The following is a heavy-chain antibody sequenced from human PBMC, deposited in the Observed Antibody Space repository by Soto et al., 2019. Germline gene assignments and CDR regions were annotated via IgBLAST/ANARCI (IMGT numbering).Heavy chain of an antibody. CDR2: IYYSGST. D-gene: IGHD2-8*01. J-gene: IGHJ4*02. V-gene: IGHV4-39*01. CDR1: GGSISSSSYY. CDR3: QWCMLPGMVDY. Sequence: QLQLQESGPGLVKPSETLSLTCTVSGGSISSSSYYWGWIRQPPGKGLEWIGSIYYSGSTYYNPSLKSRVTISVDTSKNQFSLKLSSVTAADTAVYYCQWCMLPGMVDYWGQGTLVTVSS.